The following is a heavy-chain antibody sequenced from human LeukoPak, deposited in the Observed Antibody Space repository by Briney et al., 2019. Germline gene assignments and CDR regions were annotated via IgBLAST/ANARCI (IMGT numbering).Heavy chain of an antibody. V-gene: IGHV4-34*01. CDR3: ARFFSAVSAFDI. J-gene: IGHJ3*02. CDR2: INHSGST. CDR1: GGSFSGYY. Sequence: SETLSLTCAVYGGSFSGYYWSWIRQPPGKGLEWIGEINHSGSTNYNPSLKSRVTISVDTSKNQFSLKLSSVTAADTAVYYCARFFSAVSAFDIWGQGTMVTVSS. D-gene: IGHD6-19*01.